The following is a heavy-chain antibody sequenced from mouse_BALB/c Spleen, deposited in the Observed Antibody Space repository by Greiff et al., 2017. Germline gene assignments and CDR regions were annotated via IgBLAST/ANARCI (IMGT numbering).Heavy chain of an antibody. J-gene: IGHJ2*01. V-gene: IGHV5-12-2*01. CDR3: ARSTMITTGFDY. CDR2: ISNGGGST. CDR1: GFTFSSYT. D-gene: IGHD2-4*01. Sequence: VQLKESGGGLVQPGGSLKLSCAASGFTFSSYTMSWVRQTPEKRLEWVAYISNGGGSTYYPDTVKGRFTISRDNAKNTLYLQMSSLKSEDTAMYYCARSTMITTGFDYWGQGTTLTVSS.